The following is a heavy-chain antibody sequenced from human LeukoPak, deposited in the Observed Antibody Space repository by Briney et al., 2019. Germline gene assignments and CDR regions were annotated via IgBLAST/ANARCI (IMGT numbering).Heavy chain of an antibody. CDR2: ISYEGSNK. V-gene: IGHV3-30*04. CDR3: ARKGDSAYSYYDSSGPFDY. Sequence: PGGSLRLSCAASGFTFSSYAMHWVRQAPGKGLEWVAVISYEGSNKYYADSVKGRFTISRDDSKNTLYLQMNSLRAEDTAVYYCARKGDSAYSYYDSSGPFDYWGQGTLVTVSS. D-gene: IGHD3-22*01. CDR1: GFTFSSYA. J-gene: IGHJ4*02.